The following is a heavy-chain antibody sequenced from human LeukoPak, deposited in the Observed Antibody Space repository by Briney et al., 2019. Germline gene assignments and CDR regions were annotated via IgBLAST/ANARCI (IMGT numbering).Heavy chain of an antibody. D-gene: IGHD3-3*01. CDR2: INSDGSST. Sequence: GRSLRLSCAASGFTLSSYWMHWARQAPGKGLVWVSRINSDGSSTSYADSVKGRFTISRDNAKNTLYLQMNSLRAEDTAVYYCAKDTYYDFWSGYQPGHYFDYWGQGTLVTVSS. CDR1: GFTLSSYW. CDR3: AKDTYYDFWSGYQPGHYFDY. V-gene: IGHV3-74*01. J-gene: IGHJ4*02.